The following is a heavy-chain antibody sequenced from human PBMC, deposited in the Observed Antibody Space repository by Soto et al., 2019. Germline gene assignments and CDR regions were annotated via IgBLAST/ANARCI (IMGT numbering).Heavy chain of an antibody. V-gene: IGHV3-23*01. CDR3: AKGVRDFWIYYYGMDV. CDR1: GFTFSSYA. D-gene: IGHD3-3*01. Sequence: GGSLRLSCAASGFTFSSYAISWGRQAPGKGLEWVSGISGSGGSTYYADSVKGRFTISRDNSKNTLYLQMNSLRAEDTAVYYCAKGVRDFWIYYYGMDVWGQGTTVTVSS. CDR2: ISGSGGST. J-gene: IGHJ6*02.